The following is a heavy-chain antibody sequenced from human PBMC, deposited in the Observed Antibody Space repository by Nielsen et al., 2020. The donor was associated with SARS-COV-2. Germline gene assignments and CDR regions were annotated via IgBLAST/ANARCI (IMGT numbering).Heavy chain of an antibody. D-gene: IGHD4-17*01. Sequence: SLKISCAASGFTFSSYAMSWVRQAPGKGLEWVSGISWNSGSIGYADSVKGRFTISRDNAKNSLYLQMNSLRAEDTALYYCAKLADDYGDYVGDYWGQGTLVTVSS. V-gene: IGHV3-9*01. CDR3: AKLADDYGDYVGDY. J-gene: IGHJ4*02. CDR1: GFTFSSYA. CDR2: ISWNSGSI.